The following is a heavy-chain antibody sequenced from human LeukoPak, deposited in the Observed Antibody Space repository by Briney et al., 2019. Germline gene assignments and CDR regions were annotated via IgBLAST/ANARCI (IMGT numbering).Heavy chain of an antibody. Sequence: SETLSLTCTVSGGSINSYYWSWIRQPPGKGLEWIGYIYYSGSTNYNPSLESRVTISVDTSKNQFSLKLSSVTAADTAVYYCARGDSSSWFFFDFWGQGTLVTVSS. CDR2: IYYSGST. CDR1: GGSINSYY. D-gene: IGHD6-13*01. V-gene: IGHV4-59*01. CDR3: ARGDSSSWFFFDF. J-gene: IGHJ4*02.